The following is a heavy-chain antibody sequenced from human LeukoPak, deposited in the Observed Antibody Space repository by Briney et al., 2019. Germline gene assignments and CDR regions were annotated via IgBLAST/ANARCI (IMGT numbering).Heavy chain of an antibody. CDR1: GGTFSSYT. Sequence: VKVSCKASGGTFSSYTISWVRQAPGQGLEWMGRIIPIFGIANYAQKFQGRVTITADKSTSTAYMELSSLRSEDTAVYYCAREMAPAVVDENWFDPWGQGTLVTVSS. CDR3: AREMAPAVVDENWFDP. V-gene: IGHV1-69*10. D-gene: IGHD6-19*01. CDR2: IIPIFGIA. J-gene: IGHJ5*02.